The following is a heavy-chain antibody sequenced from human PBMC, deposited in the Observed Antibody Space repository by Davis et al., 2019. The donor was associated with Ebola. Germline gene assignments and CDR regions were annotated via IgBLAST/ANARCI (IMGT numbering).Heavy chain of an antibody. D-gene: IGHD6-19*01. J-gene: IGHJ5*02. V-gene: IGHV3-7*01. CDR1: GFTFSSYW. CDR3: AREAVAGTDLRTPNWFDP. Sequence: GESLKISCAASGFTFSSYWMSWVRQAPGKGLEWVANIKQDGSEKYYVDSVKGRFTISRDNAKNSLYLQMNSLRAEDTAVYYCAREAVAGTDLRTPNWFDPWGQGTLVTVSS. CDR2: IKQDGSEK.